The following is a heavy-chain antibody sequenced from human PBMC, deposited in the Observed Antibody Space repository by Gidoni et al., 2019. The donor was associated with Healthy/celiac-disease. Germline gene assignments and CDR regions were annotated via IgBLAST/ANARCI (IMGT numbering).Heavy chain of an antibody. CDR3: ARGSSYYDFWSGYRPDAFDI. Sequence: QVQLQESGPGLVKPSETLSLTCTVPGGSISSYYWIWIRQPPGKGLEWIGYIYYSGSTNYNPSLKSRVTISVDTSKNQFSLKLSSVTAADTAVYYCARGSSYYDFWSGYRPDAFDIWGQGTMVTVSS. D-gene: IGHD3-3*01. CDR2: IYYSGST. CDR1: GGSISSYY. J-gene: IGHJ3*02. V-gene: IGHV4-59*01.